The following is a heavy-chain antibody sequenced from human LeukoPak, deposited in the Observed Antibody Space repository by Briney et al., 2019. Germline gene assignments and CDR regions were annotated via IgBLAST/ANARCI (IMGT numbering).Heavy chain of an antibody. Sequence: SETLSLTCTVSGGSISSYFWTWIRQPPGKGLEWIGSIYYSGSTYYNPSLKSRVTISVDTSKNQFSLKLSSVTAADTAVYYCARDPTDPYYYDSSAPFDYWGQGTLVTVSS. CDR2: IYYSGST. J-gene: IGHJ4*02. CDR3: ARDPTDPYYYDSSAPFDY. V-gene: IGHV4-59*12. D-gene: IGHD3-22*01. CDR1: GGSISSYF.